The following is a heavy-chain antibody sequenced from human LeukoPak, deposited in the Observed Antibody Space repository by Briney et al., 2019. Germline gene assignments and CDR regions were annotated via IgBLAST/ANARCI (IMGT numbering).Heavy chain of an antibody. Sequence: KPSETLSLTCIVSGGSISSYYWSWIRQPPGKGLEWIGYMYYSGSTNYNPSLKSRVTISVDTSKNQFSLKLSSVTAADTAVYYCARGAVAYYYFDNWGQGTLVTVSS. CDR1: GGSISSYY. D-gene: IGHD6-19*01. J-gene: IGHJ4*02. V-gene: IGHV4-59*01. CDR2: MYYSGST. CDR3: ARGAVAYYYFDN.